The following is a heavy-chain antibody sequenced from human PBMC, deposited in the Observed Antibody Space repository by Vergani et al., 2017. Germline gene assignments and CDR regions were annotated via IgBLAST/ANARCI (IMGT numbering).Heavy chain of an antibody. D-gene: IGHD3-3*01. V-gene: IGHV4-31*03. CDR1: GGSINSGGFY. Sequence: QVQLQESGPGLVKPSQTLPLTCTVSGGSINSGGFYWSWIRQHPGKGLEWIGYIYYSGSTYYSPSLKSRVTISVDTSKNQFSLKLTSVTAADTAVYYCAGSGAXFWSGSIPHYYMDVWGKGTTVTVSS. J-gene: IGHJ6*03. CDR2: IYYSGST. CDR3: AGSGAXFWSGSIPHYYMDV.